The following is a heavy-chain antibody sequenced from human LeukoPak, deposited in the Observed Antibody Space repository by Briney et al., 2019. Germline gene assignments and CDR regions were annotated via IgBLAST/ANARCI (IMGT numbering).Heavy chain of an antibody. V-gene: IGHV3-21*01. D-gene: IGHD2-15*01. CDR3: ARDDRRYCSGGSCYSDY. CDR1: GFSFSRYT. J-gene: IGHJ4*02. CDR2: ISNTAGYI. Sequence: GGSLRLSCATSGFSFSRYTMNWVRQAPGKGLEWVSSISNTAGYIYYADSVKGRFTISRDNAKNSLFLHMNSLRAEDTAVYYCARDDRRYCSGGSCYSDYWGQGTLVTVSS.